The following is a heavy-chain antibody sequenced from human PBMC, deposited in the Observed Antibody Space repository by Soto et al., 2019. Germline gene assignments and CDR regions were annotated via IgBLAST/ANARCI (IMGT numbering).Heavy chain of an antibody. CDR2: INPDSGVT. CDR1: GYTFTGYY. CDR3: ARDTGRSLASARFDD. J-gene: IGHJ4*02. D-gene: IGHD2-8*02. V-gene: IGHV1-2*02. Sequence: VASVKVSCKASGYTFTGYYIHWVRQAPGQGLEWMGWINPDSGVTNYAQKFQGRVTMTGDTSIGTAYMELSSLRSDDTAVFYCARDTGRSLASARFDDWGQGTLVTVSS.